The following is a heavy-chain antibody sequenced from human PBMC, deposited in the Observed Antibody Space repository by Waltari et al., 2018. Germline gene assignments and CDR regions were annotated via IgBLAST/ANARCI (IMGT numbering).Heavy chain of an antibody. Sequence: EVQLVESGGGLVQPGGSLRLSCAASGFTFSSYAMSWVRQAPGKGLEWVSAISGSGGSTYYADSVKGRFTISRDNSKNTLYLQMNSLRAEDTAVYYCAKPPDCGGDCSAYFDYWGQGTLVTVSS. V-gene: IGHV3-23*04. CDR2: ISGSGGST. D-gene: IGHD2-21*01. J-gene: IGHJ4*02. CDR1: GFTFSSYA. CDR3: AKPPDCGGDCSAYFDY.